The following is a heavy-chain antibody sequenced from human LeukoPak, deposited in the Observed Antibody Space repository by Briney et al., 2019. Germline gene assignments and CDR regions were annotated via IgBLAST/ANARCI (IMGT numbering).Heavy chain of an antibody. D-gene: IGHD3-22*01. Sequence: QPGGSLRLSCAASGFTFSRNAMNWVRQAPGKGLEWVAAISGNGLGTYYADSVKGRFNISRDNSRNTLYLQMNSLRIEDTAFYYCAKDANYLRSSGYLIPIDFWDQGTLVTVSS. CDR1: GFTFSRNA. CDR2: ISGNGLGT. V-gene: IGHV3-23*01. CDR3: AKDANYLRSSGYLIPIDF. J-gene: IGHJ4*02.